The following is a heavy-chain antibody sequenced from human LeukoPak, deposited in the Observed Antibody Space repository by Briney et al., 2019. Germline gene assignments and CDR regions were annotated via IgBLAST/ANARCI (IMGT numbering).Heavy chain of an antibody. CDR1: GFTFSSYW. CDR2: ISSNGGST. Sequence: PGGSLRLSCAASGFTFSSYWMHWVRQAPGKGLEYVSAISSNGGSTYYADSVKGRFTISRDNSKNTLYLQMSSLRAEDTAVYYCVKDQSSSSPVYYFDYWGQGTLVTVSS. V-gene: IGHV3-64D*06. CDR3: VKDQSSSSPVYYFDY. J-gene: IGHJ4*02. D-gene: IGHD6-6*01.